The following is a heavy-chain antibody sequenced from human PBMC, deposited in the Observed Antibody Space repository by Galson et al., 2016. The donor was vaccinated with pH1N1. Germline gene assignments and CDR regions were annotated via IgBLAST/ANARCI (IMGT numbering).Heavy chain of an antibody. Sequence: SLRLSCAASGFAFSTYGMYWVRQAQGKGLEWVSAIGASGATTYYADSVKGRSTISRDNSKNMMYLQMNSLKAEDSALYYCAKPPGADIWYDYWGQGIHVTVSS. CDR1: GFAFSTYG. D-gene: IGHD6-13*01. J-gene: IGHJ4*02. CDR3: AKPPGADIWYDY. V-gene: IGHV3-23*01. CDR2: IGASGATT.